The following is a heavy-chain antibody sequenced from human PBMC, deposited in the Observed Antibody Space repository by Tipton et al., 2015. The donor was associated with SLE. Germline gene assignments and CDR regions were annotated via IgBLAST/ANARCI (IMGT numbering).Heavy chain of an antibody. CDR3: ARDVSSSSYFDY. Sequence: QVQLVQSGAEVKKPGASVKVSCKASGYTFTSYYMHWVRQAPGQGLEWMGVINPSAGSTSYAQKFQGRVIMTRDTSTRTAYMELSSLRSEDTAVYYCARDVSSSSYFDYWGQGTLVTVSS. CDR1: GYTFTSYY. J-gene: IGHJ4*02. CDR2: INPSAGST. D-gene: IGHD6-13*01. V-gene: IGHV1-46*01.